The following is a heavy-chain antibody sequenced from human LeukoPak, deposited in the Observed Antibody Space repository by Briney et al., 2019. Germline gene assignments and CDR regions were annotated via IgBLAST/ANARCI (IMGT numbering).Heavy chain of an antibody. CDR3: ARVPDITARPCDT. J-gene: IGHJ5*02. Sequence: PSETLSLTCAVYGGSFSGYYWSWIRLTPGRGLEWIGEISHTGDIVNYKPSLRSRVTISVDSSKKQFSLKLTSVTAADTGVYYCARVPDITARPCDTWGPGTLVTVSS. D-gene: IGHD1-1*01. CDR1: GGSFSGYY. V-gene: IGHV4-34*01. CDR2: ISHTGDIV.